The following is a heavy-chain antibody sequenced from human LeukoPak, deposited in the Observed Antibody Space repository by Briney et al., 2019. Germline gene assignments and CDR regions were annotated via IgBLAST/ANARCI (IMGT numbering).Heavy chain of an antibody. CDR1: GFTFGSYA. D-gene: IGHD6-19*01. J-gene: IGHJ4*02. CDR2: ISGSGGST. Sequence: GGSLRLSCAASGFTFGSYAMSWVRQAPGKGLEWVSAISGSGGSTYYADSVKGRFTISRDNAKNSLFLQMNSLRAEDTAVYYCARALRSGWLVIDYWGQGTLVTVSS. CDR3: ARALRSGWLVIDY. V-gene: IGHV3-23*01.